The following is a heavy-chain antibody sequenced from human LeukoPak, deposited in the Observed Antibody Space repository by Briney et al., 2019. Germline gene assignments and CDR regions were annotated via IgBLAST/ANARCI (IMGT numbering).Heavy chain of an antibody. CDR3: AREDYVSMGVDY. J-gene: IGHJ4*02. CDR2: INPNSGAT. V-gene: IGHV1-2*02. CDR1: GYTFTAYY. D-gene: IGHD3-16*01. Sequence: EASVKVSCEASGYTFTAYYMHWVRQAPGQGLEWMGWINPNSGATNYAQKFRGRVTMTRDTSISTAYMELSRPTSDDTAVFYCAREDYVSMGVDYWGQGTLVTVSS.